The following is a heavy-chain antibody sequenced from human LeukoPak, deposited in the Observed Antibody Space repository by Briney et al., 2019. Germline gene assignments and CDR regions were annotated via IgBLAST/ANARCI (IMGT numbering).Heavy chain of an antibody. CDR3: ARREYSGYEYYFDY. V-gene: IGHV4-59*08. Sequence: PSETLSLTCTVSGGSIRNYFWSWIRQPPGKGLEWIGYIYYSGSTNYNYNPSLKSRVTISVDTSKNQFSLKLSSVTAADTAVYYCARREYSGYEYYFDYWGQGTLVTVSS. J-gene: IGHJ4*02. D-gene: IGHD5-12*01. CDR2: IYYSGSTNY. CDR1: GGSIRNYF.